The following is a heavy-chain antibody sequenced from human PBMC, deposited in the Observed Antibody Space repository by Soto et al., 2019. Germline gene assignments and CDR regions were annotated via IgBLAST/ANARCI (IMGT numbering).Heavy chain of an antibody. CDR2: IIPIFGTA. CDR1: GGTFSSYA. CDR3: ARGWFGELLPYYYYGMDV. Sequence: SVKVSCKASGGTFSSYAISWVRQAPGQGLEWMGGIIPIFGTANYAQRFQGRVTITADKSTSTAYMELSSLRSEDTAVYYCARGWFGELLPYYYYGMDVWGQGTTVTVSS. J-gene: IGHJ6*02. D-gene: IGHD3-10*01. V-gene: IGHV1-69*06.